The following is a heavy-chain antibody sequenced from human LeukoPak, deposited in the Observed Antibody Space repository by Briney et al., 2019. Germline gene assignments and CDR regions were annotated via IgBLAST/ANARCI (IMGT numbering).Heavy chain of an antibody. CDR2: INSDGSST. Sequence: PGGSLRLSCAASGFSFSTYWMHWVRQAPGKGLVWVSRINSDGSSTSYADSVKGRFTLSRDNAKNTLYLQMNSLRAEVTAVYYCVLGPKPLSYHFFDYWGQGALVTVSS. D-gene: IGHD3-3*01. CDR3: VLGPKPLSYHFFDY. CDR1: GFSFSTYW. J-gene: IGHJ4*02. V-gene: IGHV3-74*01.